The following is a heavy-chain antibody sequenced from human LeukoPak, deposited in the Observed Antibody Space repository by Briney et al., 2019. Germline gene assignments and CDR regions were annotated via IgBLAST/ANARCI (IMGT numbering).Heavy chain of an antibody. J-gene: IGHJ4*02. V-gene: IGHV1-3*01. D-gene: IGHD3-10*01. Sequence: GASVKVSCKASGYTFTAYSIHWVRQAPGQRLEWMGWTNAGNGDTKYSQRFQDRVTFTRDTSASTAYMELSSLRSEDTAVYYCARDFPSGSGSYADCDYWGQGTLVTVSS. CDR1: GYTFTAYS. CDR2: TNAGNGDT. CDR3: ARDFPSGSGSYADCDY.